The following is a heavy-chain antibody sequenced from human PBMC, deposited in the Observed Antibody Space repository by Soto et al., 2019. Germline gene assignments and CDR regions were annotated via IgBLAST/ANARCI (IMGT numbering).Heavy chain of an antibody. Sequence: PSETLFLTCTVSGGSISSYYWSWVRQPPGKGLEWIGYIYYSGSTNYNPSLKSRVTISVDTYTNQFSLKLMSVTAADTAIYYCTRHEGGAAADRPLDYWGQGTLVTVSS. D-gene: IGHD6-13*01. CDR2: IYYSGST. J-gene: IGHJ4*02. V-gene: IGHV4-59*08. CDR3: TRHEGGAAADRPLDY. CDR1: GGSISSYY.